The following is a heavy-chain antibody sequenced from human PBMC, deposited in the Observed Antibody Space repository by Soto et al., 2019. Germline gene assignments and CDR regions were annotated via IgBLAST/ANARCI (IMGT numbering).Heavy chain of an antibody. J-gene: IGHJ6*02. CDR2: INPNSGGT. D-gene: IGHD3-10*01. CDR1: GYTFTGYY. Sequence: ASVKVSCKASGYTFTGYYMHWVRQAPGQGLEWMGWINPNSGGTNYAQKFQGRVTMTRDTSISTAYMELRRLRSDDTAVYYCARDGTGGSGSYYGYYYGMDVWGQGTTVTVSS. V-gene: IGHV1-2*02. CDR3: ARDGTGGSGSYYGYYYGMDV.